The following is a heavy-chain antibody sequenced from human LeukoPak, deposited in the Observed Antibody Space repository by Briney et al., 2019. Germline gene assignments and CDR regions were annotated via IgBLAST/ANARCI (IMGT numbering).Heavy chain of an antibody. V-gene: IGHV7-4-1*02. CDR3: ARGDSGPTYNSNWYETDY. CDR2: INANTGNP. CDR1: GYTFSNYA. D-gene: IGHD6-13*01. J-gene: IGHJ4*02. Sequence: ASVKVPCKASGYTFSNYAINWVRQAPGKGLEWMGWINANTGNPTYALSFTGRFVLSLDTSVSTAYLQISSLKAEDTAVYYCARGDSGPTYNSNWYETDYWGQGTLVTVSS.